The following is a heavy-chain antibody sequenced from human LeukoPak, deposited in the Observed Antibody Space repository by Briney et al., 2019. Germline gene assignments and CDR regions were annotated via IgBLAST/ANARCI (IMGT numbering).Heavy chain of an antibody. V-gene: IGHV3-23*01. CDR1: GFTFSDYA. Sequence: GGSLRLSCAASGFTFSDYAMSWVRQAPGKGLEWVSVITGSGGFTQYADSVKGRFTISRDNSKNTVYLQMNSLRVEDTALYYCVRSLDYWGQGTLVTVSS. CDR2: ITGSGGFT. CDR3: VRSLDY. J-gene: IGHJ4*02.